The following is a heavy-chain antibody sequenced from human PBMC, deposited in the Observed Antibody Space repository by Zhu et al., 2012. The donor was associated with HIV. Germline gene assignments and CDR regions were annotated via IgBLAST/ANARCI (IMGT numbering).Heavy chain of an antibody. J-gene: IGHJ4*02. D-gene: IGHD3/OR15-3a*01. CDR3: ARLGRWGLVMVYGFYFDY. CDR2: VYYSGNT. Sequence: QVQLQESGPGLVKPSETLSLTCTVSGDSISSSNHYWGWIRQPPGKGLEWIGNVYYSGNTYYNPSLKSRVTMSVDTSKNQLSLTLSSVTAADTAVYYCARLGRWGLVMVYGFYFDYVGPGNPGPPSP. CDR1: GDSISSSNHY. V-gene: IGHV4-39*07.